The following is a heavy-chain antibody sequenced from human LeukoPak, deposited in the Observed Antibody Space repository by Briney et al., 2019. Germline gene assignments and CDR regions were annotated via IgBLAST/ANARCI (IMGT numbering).Heavy chain of an antibody. CDR3: ARARATGHTYDFWSGYYVIGQFDY. CDR1: GGSISIYY. J-gene: IGHJ4*02. Sequence: SETLSLTCTVSGGSISIYYWSWIRQTPGKGLEWIGYINYSGNTNYSPSLKSRVTISVDTSKNQFSLKLSSVTAADTAVYYCARARATGHTYDFWSGYYVIGQFDYWGQGTLVTVSS. V-gene: IGHV4-59*01. D-gene: IGHD3-3*01. CDR2: INYSGNT.